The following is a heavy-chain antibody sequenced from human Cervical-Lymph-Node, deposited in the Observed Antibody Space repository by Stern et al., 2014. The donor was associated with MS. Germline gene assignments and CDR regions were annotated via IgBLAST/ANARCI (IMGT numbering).Heavy chain of an antibody. Sequence: VQLVESGGGVIQPGRSLTLSCVASGFRVSNFAMHWVRLAPGKGLGRVAVISSDGSDKQYAESVKGRLTISRDISKNTLYLQMNSLRPEDTAVYYCARGRGVVNMATYYGLDVWGQGTTVTVSS. V-gene: IGHV3-30*04. CDR2: ISSDGSDK. D-gene: IGHD3-3*01. CDR1: GFRVSNFA. J-gene: IGHJ6*02. CDR3: ARGRGVVNMATYYGLDV.